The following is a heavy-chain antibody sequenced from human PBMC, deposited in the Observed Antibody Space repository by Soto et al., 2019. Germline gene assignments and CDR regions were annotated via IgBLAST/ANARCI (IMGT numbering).Heavy chain of an antibody. Sequence: ASVKVSCKASGYTFTGYYMHWVRQAPGQGLEWMGWINPNSGGTNYAQKFQGWVTMTRDTSISTAYMGLSRLRSDDTAVYYCARDSARIVGATDYYYYYMDVWGKGTTVTVSS. V-gene: IGHV1-2*04. CDR2: INPNSGGT. CDR3: ARDSARIVGATDYYYYYMDV. J-gene: IGHJ6*03. CDR1: GYTFTGYY. D-gene: IGHD1-26*01.